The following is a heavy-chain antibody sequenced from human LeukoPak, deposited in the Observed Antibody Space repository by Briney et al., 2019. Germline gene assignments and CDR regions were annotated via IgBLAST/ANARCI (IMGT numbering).Heavy chain of an antibody. CDR1: GFTFSNAW. CDR3: TTTSPVGATVVDY. CDR2: IKSKTDGGTT. J-gene: IGHJ4*02. V-gene: IGHV3-15*01. D-gene: IGHD1-26*01. Sequence: GGSLRLSCAASGFTFSNAWMSWVRQAPGKGLEWVGRIKSKTDGGTTDYAAPVKGRFTISRDDSKNTLYLQMNSLKTEDTAVYYCTTTSPVGATVVDYWGQGTLVTVSS.